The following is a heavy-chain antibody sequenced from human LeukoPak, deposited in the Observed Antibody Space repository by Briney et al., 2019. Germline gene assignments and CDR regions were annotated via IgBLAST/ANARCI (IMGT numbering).Heavy chain of an antibody. CDR3: ARGYGQGAFDI. V-gene: IGHV3-30-3*01. CDR1: GFTFSSYA. D-gene: IGHD1-1*01. Sequence: AGGSLRLSCAASGFTFSSYAMHWVRQAPGKGLEWVAVISYDGSNKYYADSVKGRFTISRDNSKNTLYLQMNSLRAEDTAVYYCARGYGQGAFDIRGKGTMVTVSS. CDR2: ISYDGSNK. J-gene: IGHJ3*02.